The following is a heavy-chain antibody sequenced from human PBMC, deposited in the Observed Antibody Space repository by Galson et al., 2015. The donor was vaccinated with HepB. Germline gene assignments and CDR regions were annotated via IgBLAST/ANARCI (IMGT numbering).Heavy chain of an antibody. CDR3: VRDAERSGGGFYYDAFDI. Sequence: SLRLSCAASGFTYNTYRMTWVRQAPGKGLEWVSSITRSSNYVYYADSVKGRFTISRDNAKKSLYLQMNNLRVEDTAVYFCVRDAERSGGGFYYDAFDIWGQGTMVTVSS. D-gene: IGHD2-15*01. V-gene: IGHV3-21*01. CDR1: GFTYNTYR. CDR2: ITRSSNYV. J-gene: IGHJ3*02.